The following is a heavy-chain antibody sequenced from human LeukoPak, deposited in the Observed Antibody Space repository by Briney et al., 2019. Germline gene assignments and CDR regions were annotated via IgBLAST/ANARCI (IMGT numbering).Heavy chain of an antibody. CDR1: GFTFSSYE. CDR3: ARGGAARPDY. V-gene: IGHV3-48*03. J-gene: IGHJ4*02. D-gene: IGHD6-6*01. CDR2: ISSSGSTI. Sequence: GGSLRLSCAASGFTFSSYEMNWVRQAPGKGLEWVSYISSSGSTIYYADSVKGRLTISRDNAKNSLYLQMNSLRAEDTAMYYCARGGAARPDYWGQGTLVTVSS.